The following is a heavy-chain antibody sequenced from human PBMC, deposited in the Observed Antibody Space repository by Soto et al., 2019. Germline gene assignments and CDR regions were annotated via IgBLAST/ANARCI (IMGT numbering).Heavy chain of an antibody. V-gene: IGHV3-23*01. Sequence: PGGSLRLSCAASGFTFSSYAMSWVRQAPGKGLEWVSAISGSGGSTYYADSVKGRFTISRDNSKNTLYLQMNSLRAEDTAVYYCAKVAVAGPTYYYYGMDVWGQGTTVTVSS. CDR2: ISGSGGST. CDR1: GFTFSSYA. J-gene: IGHJ6*02. D-gene: IGHD6-19*01. CDR3: AKVAVAGPTYYYYGMDV.